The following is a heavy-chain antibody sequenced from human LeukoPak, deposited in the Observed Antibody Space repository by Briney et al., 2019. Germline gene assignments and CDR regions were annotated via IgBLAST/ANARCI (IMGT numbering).Heavy chain of an antibody. D-gene: IGHD2-21*02. Sequence: SVKVSCKASGGTFSSYAISWVRQAPGQGLEWMGRIIPILGIANYAQKFQGRVTITADKSTSTAYMELSSLRSEDTAVYYCAKGMTAMHQYYYYGMDVWGQGTTVTVSS. CDR1: GGTFSSYA. CDR3: AKGMTAMHQYYYYGMDV. J-gene: IGHJ6*02. V-gene: IGHV1-69*04. CDR2: IIPILGIA.